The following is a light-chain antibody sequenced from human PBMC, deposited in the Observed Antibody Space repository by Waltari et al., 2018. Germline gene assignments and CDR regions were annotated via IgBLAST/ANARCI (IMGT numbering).Light chain of an antibody. J-gene: IGLJ3*02. Sequence: QSALTQPPSASGSPGQSVAISCTGTSSDVGGYNYVSWYQQHPGKAPKLMIYEVNQRPSGVPDRFAGSKSGNTASLTVSGLQAEDEADYYCSSYAGSDIWVFGGGTRLTVL. CDR1: SSDVGGYNY. CDR2: EVN. V-gene: IGLV2-8*01. CDR3: SSYAGSDIWV.